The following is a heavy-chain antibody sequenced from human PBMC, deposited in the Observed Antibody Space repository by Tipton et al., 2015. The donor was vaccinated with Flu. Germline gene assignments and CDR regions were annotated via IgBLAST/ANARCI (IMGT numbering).Heavy chain of an antibody. J-gene: IGHJ4*02. CDR3: ATDGYWADYFAY. D-gene: IGHD3-22*01. CDR1: GFTFSNAY. V-gene: IGHV3-15*01. Sequence: SLRLSCAASGFTFSNAYLSWVRQAPGKGLEWLGRVKSKADGRTTDYAAPVQGRFTISRDDSKNTLYLEINSLKTEDTAVYYCATDGYWADYFAYWGQGTLVTVSS. CDR2: VKSKADGRTT.